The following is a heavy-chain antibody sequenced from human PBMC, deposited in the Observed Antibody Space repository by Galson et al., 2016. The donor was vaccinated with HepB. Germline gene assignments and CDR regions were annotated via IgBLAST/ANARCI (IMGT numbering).Heavy chain of an antibody. J-gene: IGHJ5*02. D-gene: IGHD3-10*01. CDR2: MNPNSGNT. Sequence: SVKVSCKASGYPFTSYDINWVRQVPGQGLEWMGWMNPNSGNTGYSQKFQGRLTMTRKTSIGTAYMELSSLTSEDTAVYYCARGRPLGEFRFFDPWGQGTLVTVSS. V-gene: IGHV1-8*01. CDR1: GYPFTSYD. CDR3: ARGRPLGEFRFFDP.